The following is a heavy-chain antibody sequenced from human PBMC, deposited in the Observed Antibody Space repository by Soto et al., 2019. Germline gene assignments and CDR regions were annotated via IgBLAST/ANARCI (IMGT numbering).Heavy chain of an antibody. CDR1: GAPISSNDYF. CDR2: MHASGGT. Sequence: SQTLSLTCSVSGAPISSNDYFWAWIRQPPGRGLEFIASMHASGGTYHASSLKSRATMSLDTSKDQFSLKLQSVTAADTGTYYCAAIVVGATRHSDVDLWGQGTLVTVSS. V-gene: IGHV4-39*01. D-gene: IGHD2-15*01. J-gene: IGHJ5*02. CDR3: AAIVVGATRHSDVDL.